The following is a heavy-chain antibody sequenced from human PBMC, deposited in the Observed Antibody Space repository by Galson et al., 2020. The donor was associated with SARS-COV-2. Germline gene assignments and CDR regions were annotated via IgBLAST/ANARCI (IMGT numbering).Heavy chain of an antibody. CDR3: ARIDSSGCRGNY. CDR1: GFSLSTSGMC. CDR2: IDWDDDE. Sequence: ESGPTLVKPTQTLTLTCTFSGFSLSTSGMCVNWIRQPPGKALEWLARIDWDDDEYYITSLKTRLTISKETSKNQVVLTMTNMDPVDTATYYCARIDSSGCRGNYWGQGTLVTVSS. D-gene: IGHD6-19*01. J-gene: IGHJ4*02. V-gene: IGHV2-70*11.